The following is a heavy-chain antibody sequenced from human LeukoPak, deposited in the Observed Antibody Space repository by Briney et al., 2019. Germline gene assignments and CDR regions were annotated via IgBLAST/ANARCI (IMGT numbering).Heavy chain of an antibody. Sequence: GGSLRLSCSASGFTVSSNYMSWVRQAPGKGLEGGSGIYSGGSTYYADSVKGRFTISRDNSKNTLYLQMNSLRAEDTAVYYCAREGGSYSRAFDLWGQGTMVTVSS. CDR2: IYSGGST. D-gene: IGHD1-26*01. CDR3: AREGGSYSRAFDL. V-gene: IGHV3-66*01. CDR1: GFTVSSNY. J-gene: IGHJ3*01.